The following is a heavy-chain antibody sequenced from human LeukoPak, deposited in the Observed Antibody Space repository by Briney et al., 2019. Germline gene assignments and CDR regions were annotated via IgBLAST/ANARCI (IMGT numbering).Heavy chain of an antibody. CDR2: ISWNSGSI. D-gene: IGHD1-26*01. CDR1: GFTFDDYA. V-gene: IGHV3-9*01. J-gene: IGHJ4*02. CDR3: AKDPGSGSYHWEGFDY. Sequence: PGRSLRLSCAASGFTFDDYAMHWVRQAPGKGLEGVSGISWNSGSIGYADSVKGRFTISRDNAKNSLYLQMNSLRAEDTALYYCAKDPGSGSYHWEGFDYWGQGTLVTVSS.